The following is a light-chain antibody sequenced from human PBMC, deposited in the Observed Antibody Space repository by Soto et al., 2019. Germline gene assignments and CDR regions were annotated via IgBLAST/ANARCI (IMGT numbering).Light chain of an antibody. CDR1: QSVGRNF. CDR2: VAS. J-gene: IGKJ4*01. CDR3: HQSATAPLT. Sequence: EIVLRQSPGTLSLSPGESTTLSCRASQSVGRNFLAWYQQKPGRAPRLLIHVASNRATGIPDRFSGSGSETDFTLTISRLEPEDVAVYYCHQSATAPLTFGGGTKVAIK. V-gene: IGKV3-20*01.